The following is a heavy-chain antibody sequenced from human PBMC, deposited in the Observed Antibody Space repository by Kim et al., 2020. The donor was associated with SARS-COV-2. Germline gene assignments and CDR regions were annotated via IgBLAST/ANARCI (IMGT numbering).Heavy chain of an antibody. D-gene: IGHD2-8*01. CDR3: ARAREMAFGP. Sequence: SETLSLTCTVSGYSISAGSYWGWLRQPPGKALEWIGNFYHGGSPYYNPSLRSRVTISEDSSKNQFSLRLNSVTATDTAVYYCARAREMAFGPWGQGTLVIVS. CDR1: GYSISAGSY. V-gene: IGHV4-38-2*02. CDR2: FYHGGSP. J-gene: IGHJ5*02.